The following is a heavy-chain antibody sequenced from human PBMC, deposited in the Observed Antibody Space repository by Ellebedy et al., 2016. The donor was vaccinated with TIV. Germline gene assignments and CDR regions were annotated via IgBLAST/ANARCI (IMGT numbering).Heavy chain of an antibody. CDR2: ISSSSSYI. CDR3: ARGGGSETYYSFDY. Sequence: PGGSLRLSCAASGFTFSGYGMNWVRQAPGKGLEWVSSISSSSSYIAYADSVKGRVTISRENAKNSLYLQVNSLRDEDTAVYYCARGGGSETYYSFDYWGRGTLVTVSS. D-gene: IGHD3-10*01. J-gene: IGHJ4*02. V-gene: IGHV3-21*01. CDR1: GFTFSGYG.